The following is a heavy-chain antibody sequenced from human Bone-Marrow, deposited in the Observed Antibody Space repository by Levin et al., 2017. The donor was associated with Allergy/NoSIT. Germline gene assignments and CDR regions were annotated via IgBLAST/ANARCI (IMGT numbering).Heavy chain of an antibody. D-gene: IGHD4-17*01. Sequence: SETLSLTCTVSGGSVNSGSFYWTWLRQPPGKGLEWIGYIYYTGSTNYNPSLESRVTISVDTSNNQFSLRLNSVTAADTAVYYCARELTMVTTWMHFDNWGQGTLVTVSS. CDR2: IYYTGST. CDR3: ARELTMVTTWMHFDN. J-gene: IGHJ4*02. CDR1: GGSVNSGSFY. V-gene: IGHV4-61*01.